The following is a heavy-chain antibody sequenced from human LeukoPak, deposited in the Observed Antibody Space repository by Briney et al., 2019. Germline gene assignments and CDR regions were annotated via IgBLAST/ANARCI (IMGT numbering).Heavy chain of an antibody. D-gene: IGHD1-26*01. V-gene: IGHV3-33*01. CDR3: ARDKVSGSYGAPHEYFQH. Sequence: QPGRSLRLSCAASGFTFSSYGMHWVRQAPGKGLEWAAVIWYDGSNKYYADSVKGRFTISRDDSKNTLYLQMNSLRAEDTAVYYCARDKVSGSYGAPHEYFQHWGQGTLVTVSS. CDR1: GFTFSSYG. J-gene: IGHJ1*01. CDR2: IWYDGSNK.